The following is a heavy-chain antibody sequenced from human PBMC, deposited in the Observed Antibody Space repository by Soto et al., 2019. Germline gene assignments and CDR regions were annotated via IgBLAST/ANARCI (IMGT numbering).Heavy chain of an antibody. Sequence: GGSLRLSCAASGFTFSDYYMSWIRQAPGKGLEGVSYISSSGSTIYYADSVKGRFTISRDNAKNSLYLQMNSLRAEDTAVYYCARSHPDYGDYNDAFDIWGKGTMVTVSS. CDR2: ISSSGSTI. V-gene: IGHV3-11*01. D-gene: IGHD4-17*01. J-gene: IGHJ3*02. CDR1: GFTFSDYY. CDR3: ARSHPDYGDYNDAFDI.